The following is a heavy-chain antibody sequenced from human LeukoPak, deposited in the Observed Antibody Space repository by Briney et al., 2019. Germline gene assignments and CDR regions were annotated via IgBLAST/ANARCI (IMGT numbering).Heavy chain of an antibody. V-gene: IGHV3-23*01. CDR3: AKDRYSSGWYSDY. Sequence: GGSLRLSCAASGFTVSSNYMSWVRQAPGKGLEWVSAISGSGGSTYYADSVKGRFTISRDNSKNTLYLQMNSLRAEDTAVYYCAKDRYSSGWYSDYWGQGTLVTVSS. D-gene: IGHD6-19*01. CDR1: GFTVSSNY. CDR2: ISGSGGST. J-gene: IGHJ4*02.